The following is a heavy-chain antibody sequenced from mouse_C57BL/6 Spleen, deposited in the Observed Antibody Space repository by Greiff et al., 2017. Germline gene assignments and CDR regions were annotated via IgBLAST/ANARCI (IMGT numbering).Heavy chain of an antibody. CDR1: GYTFTSYW. D-gene: IGHD1-1*01. V-gene: IGHV1-55*01. CDR3: ARLITTVVAGDY. CDR2: IYPGSGST. Sequence: QVQLQQPGAELVKPGASVKMSCKASGYTFTSYWITWVKQRPGQGLEWIGDIYPGSGSTNYNETFKSKATLTVDTSTSMSYMQLSSLTSEDSAVYYCARLITTVVAGDYWGQGTTLTVSS. J-gene: IGHJ2*01.